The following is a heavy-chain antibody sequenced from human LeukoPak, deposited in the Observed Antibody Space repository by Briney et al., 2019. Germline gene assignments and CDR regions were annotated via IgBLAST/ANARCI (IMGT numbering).Heavy chain of an antibody. D-gene: IGHD6-25*01. CDR3: ARETWPSSAAASALSRGYYYYGMDV. Sequence: SVKVSCKASGGTFSSYAISWVRQAPGQGLEWMGRIIPILGIANYAQNINGRATITADTSTSTAYLELSSLRSEDTAVYYCARETWPSSAAASALSRGYYYYGMDVWGQGTTVTVSS. V-gene: IGHV1-69*04. CDR1: GGTFSSYA. CDR2: IIPILGIA. J-gene: IGHJ6*02.